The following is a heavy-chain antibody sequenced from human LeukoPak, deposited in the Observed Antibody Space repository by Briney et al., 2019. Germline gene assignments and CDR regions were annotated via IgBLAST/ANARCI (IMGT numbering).Heavy chain of an antibody. J-gene: IGHJ4*02. V-gene: IGHV3-7*01. CDR2: IKQDGSRR. D-gene: IGHD6-6*01. CDR1: GFTFNDYW. Sequence: GGSLRLSCAASGFTFNDYWMTWFRQAPGKGLEWVANIKQDGSRRYYVDSVKGRFTIPRDNAKNSLYLQMNNLRAEDTAVYYCARGAFDYISSSGEWMGDYWGQGTLVTVSS. CDR3: ARGAFDYISSSGEWMGDY.